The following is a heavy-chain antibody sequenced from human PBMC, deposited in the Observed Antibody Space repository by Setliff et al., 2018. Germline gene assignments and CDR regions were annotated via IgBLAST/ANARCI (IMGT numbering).Heavy chain of an antibody. CDR1: GFSFTTYG. CDR2: ISYDGSKK. V-gene: IGHV3-30*18. CDR3: AKPLHGSNGYVVDL. D-gene: IGHD3-16*01. J-gene: IGHJ5*02. Sequence: PGGSLRLSCAASGFSFTTYGYHWVRQAPGKGLEWVAVISYDGSKKYYADSVKGRFTISRDNSMDTAYLQMNSLRPEDTAIYYCAKPLHGSNGYVVDLWGQGTLVTVSS.